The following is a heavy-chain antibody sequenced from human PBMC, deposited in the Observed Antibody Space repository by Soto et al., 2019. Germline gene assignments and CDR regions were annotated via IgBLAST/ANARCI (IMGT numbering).Heavy chain of an antibody. D-gene: IGHD3-16*01. Sequence: GESLKISCKGSGYSFTSYWIGWVRQMPGKGLEWLGIIYPGDSDTRYSPSFQGQVTISADKSISTAYLQWSSLKASDTAMYYCARLLKDEYQKSAYYYYGMDVWGHGTTVPVS. CDR3: ARLLKDEYQKSAYYYYGMDV. CDR1: GYSFTSYW. CDR2: IYPGDSDT. V-gene: IGHV5-51*01. J-gene: IGHJ6*02.